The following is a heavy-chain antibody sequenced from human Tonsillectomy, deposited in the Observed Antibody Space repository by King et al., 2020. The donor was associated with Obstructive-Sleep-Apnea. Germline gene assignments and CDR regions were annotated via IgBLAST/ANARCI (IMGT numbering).Heavy chain of an antibody. CDR1: VGSISSYY. V-gene: IGHV4-59*08. CDR3: AARGRYFDWLTH. CDR2: ICDSGST. J-gene: IGHJ5*02. Sequence: VQLQESGPGLVKPSETLSLTCTVSVGSISSYYWSWIRQPPGKGLEWIVVICDSGSTNYHPSLKSPVTISVEPSKNQFSLKLSPVTAADTAVYYCAARGRYFDWLTHWGQGTLVTVSS. D-gene: IGHD3-9*01.